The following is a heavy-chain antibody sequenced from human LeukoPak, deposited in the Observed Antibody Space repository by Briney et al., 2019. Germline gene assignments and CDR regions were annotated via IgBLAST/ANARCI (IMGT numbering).Heavy chain of an antibody. D-gene: IGHD3-22*01. CDR1: GGSISSGGYS. J-gene: IGHJ4*02. CDR3: ARETYYDSSGYYDY. CDR2: IYHSGST. Sequence: PSQTLSLTCAVSGGSISSGGYSWSWIRQPPGKGLEWIGYIYHSGSTYYNPSLKSRVTISVDRSKNQFSLKLSSVTAADTAVYYCARETYYDSSGYYDYWGQGTLATVSS. V-gene: IGHV4-30-2*01.